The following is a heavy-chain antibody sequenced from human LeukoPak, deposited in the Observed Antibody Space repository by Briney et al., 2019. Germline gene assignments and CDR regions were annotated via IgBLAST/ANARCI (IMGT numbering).Heavy chain of an antibody. CDR2: ISGSDGST. V-gene: IGHV3-23*01. J-gene: IGHJ4*02. Sequence: GGSLRLSCAASGFTFSSYAMSWVRQAPGEGLEWVSAISGSDGSTYYADSVKGRFTISRDNSKNTLYLQMNSLRAEDTAVYYCAKGAGATIFGVVIDYFDYWGQGTLVTVSS. D-gene: IGHD3-3*01. CDR1: GFTFSSYA. CDR3: AKGAGATIFGVVIDYFDY.